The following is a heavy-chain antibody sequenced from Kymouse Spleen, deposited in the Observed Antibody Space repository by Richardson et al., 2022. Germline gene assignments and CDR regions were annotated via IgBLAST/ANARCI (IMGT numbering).Heavy chain of an antibody. J-gene: IGHJ6*02. D-gene: IGHD6-13*01. CDR2: IIPIFGTA. CDR3: ARRMKYSSSFYYYYYGMDV. Sequence: QVQLVQSGAEVKKPGSSVKVSCKASGGTFSSYAISWVRQAPGQGLEWMGGIIPIFGTANYAQKFQGRVTITTDESTSTAYMELSSLRSEDTAVYYCARRMKYSSSFYYYYYGMDVWGQGTTVTVSS. V-gene: IGHV1-69*05. CDR1: GGTFSSYA.